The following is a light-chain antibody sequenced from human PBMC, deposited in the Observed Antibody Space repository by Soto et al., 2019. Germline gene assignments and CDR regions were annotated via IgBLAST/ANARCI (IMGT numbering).Light chain of an antibody. V-gene: IGLV2-14*03. CDR3: SSYTSGSTPWV. J-gene: IGLJ1*01. CDR2: DVS. Sequence: QSVLTQPTSVSGSPGQSITISCTGTSSDFGGYNYVSWYQHHPGKAPKLMICDVSGRPSGVSNRFSGSKSGNTASLTISGLQAEDEAGYYCSSYTSGSTPWVFGTGTKVTVL. CDR1: SSDFGGYNY.